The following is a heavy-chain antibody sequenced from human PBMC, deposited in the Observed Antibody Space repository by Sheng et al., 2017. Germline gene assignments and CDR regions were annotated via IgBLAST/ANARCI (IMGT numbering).Heavy chain of an antibody. CDR1: GGTFSSYA. J-gene: IGHJ6*03. D-gene: IGHD3-9*01. CDR2: IIPILGIA. Sequence: QVQLVQSGAEVKKPGSSVKVSCKASGGTFSSYAISWVRQAPGQGLEWMGGIIPILGIANYAQKFQGRVTITADKSTSTAYMELSSLRSEDTAVYYCARSLYDILTGHYGSDYYYYMDVWGKGTTVTVSS. CDR3: ARSLYDILTGHYGSDYYYYMDV. V-gene: IGHV1-69*04.